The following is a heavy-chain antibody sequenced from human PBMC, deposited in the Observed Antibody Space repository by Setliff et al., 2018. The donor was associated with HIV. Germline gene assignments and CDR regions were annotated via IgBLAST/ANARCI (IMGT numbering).Heavy chain of an antibody. CDR2: INHNGST. CDR1: GGSFSGYY. V-gene: IGHV4-34*01. J-gene: IGHJ4*02. CDR3: AKLTPFDY. D-gene: IGHD7-27*01. Sequence: PSETLSLTCAVYGGSFSGYYWSWIRQPPGKGLEWIGEINHNGSTNCNPSFKSRVTISVDTSKNQFSLKLSSVTAADTAVYYCAKLTPFDYWGQGTLVTVSS.